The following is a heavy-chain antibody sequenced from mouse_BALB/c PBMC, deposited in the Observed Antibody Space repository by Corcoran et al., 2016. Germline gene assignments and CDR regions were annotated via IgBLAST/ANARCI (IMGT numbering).Heavy chain of an antibody. D-gene: IGHD2-3*01. J-gene: IGHJ3*01. CDR2: IDPANGNT. CDR3: ARDDGYYRAWFAY. CDR1: GFNIKDTY. Sequence: EVQLQQSGAELVKPGASVKLSCTASGFNIKDTYMHWVKQRPEQGLEWIGRIDPANGNTKYDPKFQGKATITADTSSNTAYLQLSSLTSEDTAVYYCARDDGYYRAWFAYWGQGTLVTVSA. V-gene: IGHV14-3*02.